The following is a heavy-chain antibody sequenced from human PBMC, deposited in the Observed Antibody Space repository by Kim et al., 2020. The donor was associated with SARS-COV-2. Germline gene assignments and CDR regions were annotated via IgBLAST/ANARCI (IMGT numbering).Heavy chain of an antibody. CDR3: ARGGTPYYYYDGSDYGDY. D-gene: IGHD3-22*01. J-gene: IGHJ4*02. CDR2: INQDGSER. CDR1: GFTFSSYW. Sequence: GGSLRLSCAASGFTFSSYWMSWVRQAPGKGLEWVSNINQDGSERDYVDSVRGRFTISRDNAKNSLYLQMNSLRAEDTAVYYCARGGTPYYYYDGSDYGDYWGQGTLVTVSS. V-gene: IGHV3-7*01.